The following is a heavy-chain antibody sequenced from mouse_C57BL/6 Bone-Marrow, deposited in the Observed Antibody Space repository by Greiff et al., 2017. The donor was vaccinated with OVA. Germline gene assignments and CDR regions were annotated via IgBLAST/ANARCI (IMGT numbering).Heavy chain of an antibody. CDR3: ARKGDYGSFYAMDY. D-gene: IGHD1-1*01. Sequence: VQLQQPGAELVKPWASVKLSCKASGYTFTSYWMHWVKQRPGRGLEWIGRIDPNSGGTKYNEKFKSKATLTVDKPSSTAYMQLSSLTSEDSAVYYCARKGDYGSFYAMDYWGQGTSVTVSS. J-gene: IGHJ4*01. CDR1: GYTFTSYW. CDR2: IDPNSGGT. V-gene: IGHV1-72*01.